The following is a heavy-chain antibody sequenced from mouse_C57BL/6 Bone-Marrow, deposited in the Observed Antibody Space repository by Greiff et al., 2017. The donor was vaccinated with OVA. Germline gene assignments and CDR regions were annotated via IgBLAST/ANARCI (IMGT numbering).Heavy chain of an antibody. CDR2: IWSGGST. V-gene: IGHV2-2*01. Sequence: VQLQQSGPGLVQPSQSLSITCTVSGFSLTSYGVHWVRQSPGKGLEWLGVIWSGGSTDYNAAFISRLSISKDNSKSQVFFKMNSLQADDTAIYYCARSTMVTTGPGLAYWGQETLVTVSA. CDR1: GFSLTSYG. J-gene: IGHJ3*01. CDR3: ARSTMVTTGPGLAY. D-gene: IGHD2-2*01.